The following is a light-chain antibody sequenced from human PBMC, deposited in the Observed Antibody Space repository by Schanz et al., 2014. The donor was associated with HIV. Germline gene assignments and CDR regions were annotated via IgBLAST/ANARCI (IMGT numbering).Light chain of an antibody. CDR3: LKYNSAPWT. CDR1: QRLSSSY. V-gene: IGKV3-20*01. Sequence: EIVLTQSPGSLSLSPGGRATLSCGASQRLSSSYLAWYQQKPGQAPRLLIYAASTRATGIPDRFSGSGSGTDFTLTISSLQPEDVATYYCLKYNSAPWTFGQGTKVEIK. J-gene: IGKJ1*01. CDR2: AAS.